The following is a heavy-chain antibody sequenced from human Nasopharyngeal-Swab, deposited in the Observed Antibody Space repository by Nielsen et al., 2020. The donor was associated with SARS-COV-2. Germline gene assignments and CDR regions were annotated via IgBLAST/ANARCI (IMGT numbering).Heavy chain of an antibody. CDR3: ARGRKLDYDILTGYYGGAFDT. Sequence: WIRQPRGKGLEWIGEINHSGSTNYNPSLKSRVSISVDTSKNQFSLKLSSVTAADTAVYYCARGRKLDYDILTGYYGGAFDTWGQGTMVTVSS. D-gene: IGHD3-9*01. V-gene: IGHV4-34*01. CDR2: INHSGST. J-gene: IGHJ3*02.